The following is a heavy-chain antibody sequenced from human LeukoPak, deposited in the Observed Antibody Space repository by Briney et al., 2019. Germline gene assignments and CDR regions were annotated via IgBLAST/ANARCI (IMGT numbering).Heavy chain of an antibody. J-gene: IGHJ3*02. CDR3: ASTALRNHAFDI. Sequence: PGGSLRLSCAASGFTFSSYEMNWVRQAPGKGLEWVSYISSSGSTIYYADSVKGRFTISRDNAKNSLYLQMNSLRAEDTAVYYCASTALRNHAFDIWGQGTMVTVSS. D-gene: IGHD3-3*01. V-gene: IGHV3-48*03. CDR2: ISSSGSTI. CDR1: GFTFSSYE.